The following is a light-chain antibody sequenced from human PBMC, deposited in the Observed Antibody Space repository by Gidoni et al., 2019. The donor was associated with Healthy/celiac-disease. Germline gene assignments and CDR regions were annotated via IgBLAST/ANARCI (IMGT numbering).Light chain of an antibody. CDR1: QSVLYSSNNKNY. CDR3: QQYYSTPPT. J-gene: IGKJ1*01. V-gene: IGKV4-1*01. Sequence: DIVMPPSPDSLAVSLGERATINCKSSQSVLYSSNNKNYLAWYQQKPGQPPKLLIYWASTRESGVPDRFSGSGSGTDFTLTISSLQAEDVAVYYCQQYYSTPPTFGQGTKVEIK. CDR2: WAS.